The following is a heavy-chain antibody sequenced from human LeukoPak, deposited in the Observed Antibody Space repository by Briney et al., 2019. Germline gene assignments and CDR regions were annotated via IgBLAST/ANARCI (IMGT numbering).Heavy chain of an antibody. D-gene: IGHD5-24*01. J-gene: IGHJ5*02. CDR3: ASTGRDGYNYNWFDP. Sequence: SETLSLTCGVDGGSFSGYYWNWIRQPPGKGLEWIGEINHSGSTNYNPSLKSRVTISVDTSKNQFSLKLSSVTAADTAVYYCASTGRDGYNYNWFDPWGQGTLVTVSS. V-gene: IGHV4-34*01. CDR2: INHSGST. CDR1: GGSFSGYY.